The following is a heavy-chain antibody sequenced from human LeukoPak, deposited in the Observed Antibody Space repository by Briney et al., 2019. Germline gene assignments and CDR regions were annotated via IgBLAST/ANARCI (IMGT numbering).Heavy chain of an antibody. CDR3: ARETKSSSGWYDY. Sequence: GGSLRLSCAASGFTFSSYSMNWVRQAPGKGLEWVSSISSSSSYIYYADSVKSRFTISRDNAKNSLYLQMNSLRAEDTAVYYCARETKSSSGWYDYWGQGTLVTVSS. CDR1: GFTFSSYS. CDR2: ISSSSSYI. D-gene: IGHD6-19*01. V-gene: IGHV3-21*01. J-gene: IGHJ4*02.